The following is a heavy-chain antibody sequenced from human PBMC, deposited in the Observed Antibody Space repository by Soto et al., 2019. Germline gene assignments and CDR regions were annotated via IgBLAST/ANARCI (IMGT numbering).Heavy chain of an antibody. CDR1: VFTFSSYS. CDR2: ISSSSSTI. V-gene: IGHV3-48*01. CDR3: ARVLGGYSYGNNWFDP. D-gene: IGHD5-18*01. Sequence: PGGSLRLSCAASVFTFSSYSMNWVRQAPGKGLEWVSYISSSSSTIYYADSVKGRFTISRDNAKNSLYLQMNGLRAEDTAVYYCARVLGGYSYGNNWFDPWGQGTLVTVSS. J-gene: IGHJ5*02.